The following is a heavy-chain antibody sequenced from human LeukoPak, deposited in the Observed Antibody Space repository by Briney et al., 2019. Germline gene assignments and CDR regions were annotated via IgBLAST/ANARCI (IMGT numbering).Heavy chain of an antibody. J-gene: IGHJ4*02. D-gene: IGHD6-19*01. V-gene: IGHV1-69*05. Sequence: GSSVKVSCKASGGTFSSYAISWVRQAPGQGLEWMGRIIPIFGTANYAQKLQGRVTITTDESTSTAYMELSSLRSEDTAVYYCARDGGLGAVAGWFDYWGQGTLVTVSS. CDR1: GGTFSSYA. CDR2: IIPIFGTA. CDR3: ARDGGLGAVAGWFDY.